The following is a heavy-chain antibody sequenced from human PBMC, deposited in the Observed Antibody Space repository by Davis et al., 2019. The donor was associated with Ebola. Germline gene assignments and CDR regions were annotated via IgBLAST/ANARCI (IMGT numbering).Heavy chain of an antibody. CDR3: ARGRPLWFGELLQTSTPFDY. CDR1: GYTFTSYY. CDR2: INPSGGST. D-gene: IGHD3-10*01. V-gene: IGHV1-46*01. J-gene: IGHJ4*02. Sequence: AASVKVSCKASGYTFTSYYMHWVRQAPGQGLEWMGIINPSGGSTSYAQKFQGRVTITRDTSASTAYMELSSLRSEDTAVYYCARGRPLWFGELLQTSTPFDYWGQGTLVTVSS.